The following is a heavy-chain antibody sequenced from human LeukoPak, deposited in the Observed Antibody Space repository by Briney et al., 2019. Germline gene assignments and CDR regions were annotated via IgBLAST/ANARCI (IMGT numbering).Heavy chain of an antibody. Sequence: ASVKVSCKASGGTFSSYAISWVRQAPGQGLEWMGGIIAIFGTANYAQKFQGRVTITADKSSSTAYMELNSLRFDDTAVYYCARGPVTMVRGVIMSGWFDPWGQGTLVTVSS. J-gene: IGHJ5*02. CDR1: GGTFSSYA. CDR3: ARGPVTMVRGVIMSGWFDP. CDR2: IIAIFGTA. V-gene: IGHV1-69*06. D-gene: IGHD3-10*01.